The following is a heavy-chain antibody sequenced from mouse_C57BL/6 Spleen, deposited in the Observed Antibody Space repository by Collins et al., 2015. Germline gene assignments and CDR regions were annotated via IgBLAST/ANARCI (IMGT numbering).Heavy chain of an antibody. V-gene: IGHV1-58*01. CDR3: ARETAY. CDR2: IFLVDDYT. J-gene: IGHJ3*01. Sequence: SGAELVRPGFSVKMSCKTSGYIFTSYGINWVKQRPGQGLEWMGYIFLVDDYTEYNEKFKGKATLTSDTSSSTAYMQLSSLTSEDSAIYFCARETAYWGQGTLVTVSA. CDR1: GYIFTSYG.